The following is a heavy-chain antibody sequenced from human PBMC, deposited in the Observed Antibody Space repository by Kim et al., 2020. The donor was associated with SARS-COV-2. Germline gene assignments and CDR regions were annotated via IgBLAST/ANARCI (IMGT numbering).Heavy chain of an antibody. CDR1: GFTFSSYS. J-gene: IGHJ5*02. V-gene: IGHV3-21*01. CDR2: ISSSSSYI. CDR3: AREFIAAAKVGFDP. D-gene: IGHD6-13*01. Sequence: GGSLRLSCAASGFTFSSYSMNWVRQAPGKGLEWVSSISSSSSYIYYADSVKGRFTISRDNAKNSLYLQMNSLRAEDTAVYYCAREFIAAAKVGFDPWGQGTLVTVSS.